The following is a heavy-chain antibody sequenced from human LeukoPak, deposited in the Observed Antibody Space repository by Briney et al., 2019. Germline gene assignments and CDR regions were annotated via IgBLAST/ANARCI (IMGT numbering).Heavy chain of an antibody. J-gene: IGHJ6*03. CDR1: GYTFTGYY. V-gene: IGHV1-2*02. D-gene: IGHD3-10*01. CDR3: ARGNYYGSGSYYRYYYYYMDV. Sequence: ASVKVSCKASGYTFTGYYMHWVRQAPGQGLEWMGWINPKSGGTNYAEKFRGRVTMTRDTSISTAYMELSRLRSDDTAVYYCARGNYYGSGSYYRYYYYYMDVWGKGTTVTISS. CDR2: INPKSGGT.